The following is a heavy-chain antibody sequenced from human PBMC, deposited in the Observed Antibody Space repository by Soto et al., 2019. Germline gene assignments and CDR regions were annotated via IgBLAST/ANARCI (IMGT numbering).Heavy chain of an antibody. CDR2: IYYSGST. CDR3: ASSTRAGYMDV. J-gene: IGHJ6*03. V-gene: IGHV4-59*01. Sequence: SETLSLTCTVSGGSISSYYWSWIRQPPGKGLEWIGYIYYSGSTNYNPSLKSRVTISVDTSKNQFSLKLSSVTAADTAVYYCASSTRAGYMDVWGKGTTVTVSS. CDR1: GGSISSYY.